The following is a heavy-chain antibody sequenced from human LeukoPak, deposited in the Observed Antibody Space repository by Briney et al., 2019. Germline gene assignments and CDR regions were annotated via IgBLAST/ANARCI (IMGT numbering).Heavy chain of an antibody. V-gene: IGHV5-51*01. CDR2: TYPGNSDT. D-gene: IGHD2-21*02. CDR3: ARRAYCSGDCTRHYSYYYSMDV. CDR1: GYSFSTYW. Sequence: LGESLKISCKGSGYSFSTYWIGWVRQMPGKGLEWMGITYPGNSDTRYSPTFQGQVTISADKSISTAYLQWSSLKASDTAMYYCARRAYCSGDCTRHYSYYYSMDVWGQGTTVTVSS. J-gene: IGHJ6*02.